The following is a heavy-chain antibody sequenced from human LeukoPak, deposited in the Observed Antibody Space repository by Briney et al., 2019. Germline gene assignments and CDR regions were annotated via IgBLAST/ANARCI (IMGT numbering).Heavy chain of an antibody. J-gene: IGHJ4*02. CDR3: TRGAGWLIDY. CDR2: IYSSGST. Sequence: SETLSLTCTVSGGSITSDYYYWSWIRQPAGKGLEWIGRIYSSGSTNYNPSLKSRVTISADTSKNQFSLKLSSVTAADTAVYYCTRGAGWLIDYWGQGILVTVSS. V-gene: IGHV4-61*02. CDR1: GGSITSDYYY. D-gene: IGHD3-16*01.